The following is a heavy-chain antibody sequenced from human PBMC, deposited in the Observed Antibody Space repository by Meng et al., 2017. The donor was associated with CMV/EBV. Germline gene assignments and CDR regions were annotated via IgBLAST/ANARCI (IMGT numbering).Heavy chain of an antibody. CDR2: IYYSGST. J-gene: IGHJ6*02. V-gene: IGHV4-39*01. CDR1: GGSISSSSYY. CDR3: ARHLVGTYYDFWSGYYSRSLPLYGMDV. Sequence: GSLRLSCTVSGGSISSSSYYWGWIRQPPGKGLEWIGSIYYSGSTYYNPSLKSRVTISVDTSKNQFSLKLSSVTAADMAVYYCARHLVGTYYDFWSGYYSRSLPLYGMDVWGQGTTVTVSS. D-gene: IGHD3-3*01.